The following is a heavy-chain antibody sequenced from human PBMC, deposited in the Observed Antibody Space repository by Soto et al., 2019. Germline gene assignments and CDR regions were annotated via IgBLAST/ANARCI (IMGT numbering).Heavy chain of an antibody. V-gene: IGHV1-58*01. CDR2: IVGGSGST. CDR3: SADWSNRPFDF. CDR1: GFTLTSAD. Sequence: SVKVSCKASGFTLTSADVQWVRQTRGQRLEWIGWIVGGSGSTNYAQQFQGRLAITRDMSTSTVYMELSSLRSEDTAVYYCSADWSNRPFDFWGQGTLVTVSS. D-gene: IGHD3-3*01. J-gene: IGHJ4*02.